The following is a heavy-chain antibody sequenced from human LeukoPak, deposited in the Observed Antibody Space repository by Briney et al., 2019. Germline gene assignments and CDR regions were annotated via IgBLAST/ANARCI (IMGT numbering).Heavy chain of an antibody. V-gene: IGHV1-2*06. D-gene: IGHD4-17*01. CDR1: GYTFTGYF. CDR2: INPNTGGT. Sequence: ASVKVSCKASGYTFTGYFLHWVRQAPGQGLEWMGRINPNTGGTNYAQNFQGRVTMTRDTSITTAYMELSSLKSYDTAVYYCARDLSGFLAYGDNLDYWGQGTLVTVSS. CDR3: ARDLSGFLAYGDNLDY. J-gene: IGHJ4*02.